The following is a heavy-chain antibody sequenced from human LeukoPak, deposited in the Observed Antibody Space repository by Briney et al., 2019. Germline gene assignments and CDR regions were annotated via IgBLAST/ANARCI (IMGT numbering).Heavy chain of an antibody. CDR3: ARDPVVRGSLRKGYYYYMDV. J-gene: IGHJ6*03. CDR2: IKQDGSEK. Sequence: PGGSLRLSCAASGFSFSSYGMHWVRQAPGKGLEWVANIKQDGSEKYYVDSVKGRFTISRDNAKNSLYLQMNSLRAEDTAVYYCARDPVVRGSLRKGYYYYMDVWGKGTTVTVSS. D-gene: IGHD3-10*01. CDR1: GFSFSSYG. V-gene: IGHV3-7*03.